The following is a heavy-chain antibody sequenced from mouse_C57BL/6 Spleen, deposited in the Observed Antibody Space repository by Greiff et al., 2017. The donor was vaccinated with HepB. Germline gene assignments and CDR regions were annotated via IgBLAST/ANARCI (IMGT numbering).Heavy chain of an antibody. CDR1: GYAFSSSW. Sequence: QVQLQQSGPELVKPGASVKISCKASGYAFSSSWMNWVKQRPGKGLEWIGRIYPGDGDTNYNGKFKGKATLTADKSSSTAYTQLSSLTSEDSAVYFCARVDYGSSYGYAMDYWGQGTSVTVSS. CDR3: ARVDYGSSYGYAMDY. CDR2: IYPGDGDT. J-gene: IGHJ4*01. V-gene: IGHV1-82*01. D-gene: IGHD1-1*01.